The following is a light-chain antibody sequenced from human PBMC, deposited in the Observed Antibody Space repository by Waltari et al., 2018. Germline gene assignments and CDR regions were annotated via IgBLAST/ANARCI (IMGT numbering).Light chain of an antibody. V-gene: IGKV3-11*01. CDR2: DAS. Sequence: EIVLTQSPATLSLSPGERATLSCRASQSVSSYLAWYQQKPDQAPRLLIYDASNRATCIPARFSGSGSGTDFTLTISSLEPEDFAVYYCQQRSNWPRTFGQGTKVEIK. J-gene: IGKJ1*01. CDR3: QQRSNWPRT. CDR1: QSVSSY.